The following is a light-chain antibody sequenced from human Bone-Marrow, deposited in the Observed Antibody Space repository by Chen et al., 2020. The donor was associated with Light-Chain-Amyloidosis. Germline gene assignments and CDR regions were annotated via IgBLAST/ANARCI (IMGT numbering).Light chain of an antibody. CDR2: SNK. V-gene: IGLV1-40*01. Sequence: SVLTQPPSLSGAPGQRVTTPCTRSSSNLGPGDDVHWYQQLPGTAPKLLMYSNKNRPSGVPDRFSASKSGTSASLAITGLQTEDEADYFCQSYDSSLFYVFGTGTKVTVL. CDR3: QSYDSSLFYV. J-gene: IGLJ1*01. CDR1: SSNLGPGDD.